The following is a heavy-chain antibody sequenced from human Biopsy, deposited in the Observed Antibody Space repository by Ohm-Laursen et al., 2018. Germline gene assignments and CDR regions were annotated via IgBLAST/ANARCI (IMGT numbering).Heavy chain of an antibody. J-gene: IGHJ4*02. Sequence: GPSDTASCQVSGYTLTVLSMHWVRQAPGNGLEWMGGFAPENGKTVYAQNFQARVSMTEDTSTDTAYMELRSLRSEDTAVYYCAADINVWNVNYWGQGTQVTVSS. D-gene: IGHD1-1*01. V-gene: IGHV1-24*01. CDR2: FAPENGKT. CDR3: AADINVWNVNY. CDR1: GYTLTVLS.